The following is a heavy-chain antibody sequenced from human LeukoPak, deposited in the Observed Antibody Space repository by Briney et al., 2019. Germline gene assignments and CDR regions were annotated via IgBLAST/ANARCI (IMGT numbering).Heavy chain of an antibody. CDR1: GYTFTSYG. D-gene: IGHD6-13*01. J-gene: IGHJ3*02. CDR3: ARDRGRIAAARPDAFGI. V-gene: IGHV1-18*01. Sequence: GASVKVSCKXSGYTFTSYGISWVRQAPGQGLEWMGWISAYNGNTNYAQKLQGRVTMTTDTSTSTAYMELRSLRSDDTAVYYCARDRGRIAAARPDAFGIWGQGTMVTVSS. CDR2: ISAYNGNT.